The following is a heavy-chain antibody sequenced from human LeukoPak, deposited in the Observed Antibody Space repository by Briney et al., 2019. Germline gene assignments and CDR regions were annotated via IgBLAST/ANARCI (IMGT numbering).Heavy chain of an antibody. J-gene: IGHJ5*02. CDR1: GGSFSGYY. Sequence: SETLSLTCAVYGGSFSGYYWSWIRQPPGKGLEWIGEINHSGSTNYNPSLKSRVTISVDTSKNQFSLKLSSVTAADTAVYYRARGLIAAAGIRLGGHRWFDPWGQGTLVTVSS. V-gene: IGHV4-34*01. CDR2: INHSGST. CDR3: ARGLIAAAGIRLGGHRWFDP. D-gene: IGHD6-13*01.